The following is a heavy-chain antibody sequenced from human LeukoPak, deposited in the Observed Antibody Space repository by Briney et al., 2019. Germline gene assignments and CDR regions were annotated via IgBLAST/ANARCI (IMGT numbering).Heavy chain of an antibody. V-gene: IGHV3-7*03. J-gene: IGHJ4*02. Sequence: GRSLRLSCAASGFTFSSYWMSWVRQAPGKGLEWVANIKQDGSEKYYVDSVKGRFTISRDNSKNTLYLQMNSLRAEDTAVYYCAKDPLGLYCSSTSCYFDYWGQGTLVTVSS. D-gene: IGHD2-2*01. CDR3: AKDPLGLYCSSTSCYFDY. CDR1: GFTFSSYW. CDR2: IKQDGSEK.